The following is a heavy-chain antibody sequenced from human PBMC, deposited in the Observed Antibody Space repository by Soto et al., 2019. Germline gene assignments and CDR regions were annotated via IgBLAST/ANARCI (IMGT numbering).Heavy chain of an antibody. D-gene: IGHD6-19*01. J-gene: IGHJ4*02. Sequence: ASVKVSCKASGGTFSSYTISWVRQAPGQGLEWMGRIITILGIANYAQKFQGRVTITADKSTSTAYMELSSLRSEDTAVYYCATDKYSSGSIYWGQGTLVTVSS. CDR1: GGTFSSYT. CDR2: IITILGIA. V-gene: IGHV1-69*02. CDR3: ATDKYSSGSIY.